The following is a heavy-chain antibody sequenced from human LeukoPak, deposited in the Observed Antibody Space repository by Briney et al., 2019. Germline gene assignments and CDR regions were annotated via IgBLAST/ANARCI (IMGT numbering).Heavy chain of an antibody. D-gene: IGHD1-7*01. V-gene: IGHV1-69-2*01. CDR3: VKGAYWNYGYNNWNDS. Sequence: ASVKVSCKVSGYIFSNYNIHWVQQAPGKGLGWMGLVNPKNGETIYADKFQGRVTMTADTSTETAYMELTRLRSEDTAIYYCVKGAYWNYGYNNWNDSWGQGTLVTVSS. CDR2: VNPKNGET. CDR1: GYIFSNYN. J-gene: IGHJ5*01.